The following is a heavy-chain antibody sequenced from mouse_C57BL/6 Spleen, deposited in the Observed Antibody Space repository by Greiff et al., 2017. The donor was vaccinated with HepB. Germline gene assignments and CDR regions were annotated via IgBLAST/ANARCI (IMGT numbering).Heavy chain of an antibody. J-gene: IGHJ2*01. Sequence: QVQLQQPGAELVRPGSSVKLSCKASGYTFTSYWMHWVKQRPIQGLEWIGNIDPSDSDTHYNQKFKDKATLTVDKSSSTAYMQLSSLTSEDSAVYYCARGILLSTTVVATDFDYWGQGTTLTVSS. V-gene: IGHV1-52*01. CDR2: IDPSDSDT. D-gene: IGHD1-1*01. CDR3: ARGILLSTTVVATDFDY. CDR1: GYTFTSYW.